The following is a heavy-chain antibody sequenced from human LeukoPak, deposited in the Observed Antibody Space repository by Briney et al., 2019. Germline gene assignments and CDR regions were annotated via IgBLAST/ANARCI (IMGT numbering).Heavy chain of an antibody. D-gene: IGHD1-20*01. V-gene: IGHV1-69*04. J-gene: IGHJ4*02. CDR2: IIPILGIA. CDR3: ASGKIITGTDDY. CDR1: GGTFSSYA. Sequence: ASVKVSCKASGGTFSSYAISWVRQAPGQGLEWMGRIIPILGIANYAQKFQGRVTITVDKSTSTAYMELSSQRSEDTAVYYCASGKIITGTDDYWGQGTLVTVSS.